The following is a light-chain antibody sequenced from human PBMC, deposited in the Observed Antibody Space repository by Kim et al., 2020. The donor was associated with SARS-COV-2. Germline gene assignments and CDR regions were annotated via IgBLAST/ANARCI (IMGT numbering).Light chain of an antibody. J-gene: IGLJ2*01. V-gene: IGLV1-51*01. CDR2: DNK. CDR1: SSNIGNNS. CDR3: GTWDSSLSAVV. Sequence: GQKVTISCSGSSSNIGNNSVSWYQQLPGTAPKLLIYDNKKRPSGIPDRFSGAKSGTSATLGITGLQTGDEADYYCGTWDSSLSAVVFGGGTQLTVL.